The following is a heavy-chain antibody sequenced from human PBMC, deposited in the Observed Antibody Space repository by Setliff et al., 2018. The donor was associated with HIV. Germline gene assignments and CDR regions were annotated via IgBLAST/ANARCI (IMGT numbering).Heavy chain of an antibody. Sequence: PSVKVSCKASGYTFTGYYMHWVRQAPGQGLEWMGWINPNSGGTNYAQKFQGRVTMTRDTSISTAYMELSRLRSDDTAVYYCARDSGSYYGVPYWGQGTLVTVSS. J-gene: IGHJ4*02. CDR1: GYTFTGYY. V-gene: IGHV1-2*02. CDR3: ARDSGSYYGVPY. D-gene: IGHD1-26*01. CDR2: INPNSGGT.